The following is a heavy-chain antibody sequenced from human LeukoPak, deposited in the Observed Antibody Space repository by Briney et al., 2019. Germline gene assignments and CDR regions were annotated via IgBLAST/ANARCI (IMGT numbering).Heavy chain of an antibody. CDR1: GGSISSSSYY. V-gene: IGHV4-61*05. J-gene: IGHJ4*02. Sequence: SETLSLTCTVSGGSISSSSYYWGWIRQPPGKGLEWIGYIYYSGSTNYNPSLKSRVTISVDTSKNQFSLKLSSVTAADTAVYYCAGSEYSSSSVDYWGQGTLVTVSS. CDR3: AGSEYSSSSVDY. D-gene: IGHD6-6*01. CDR2: IYYSGST.